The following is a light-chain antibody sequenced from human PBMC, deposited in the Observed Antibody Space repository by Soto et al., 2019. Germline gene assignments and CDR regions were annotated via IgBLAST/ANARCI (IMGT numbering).Light chain of an antibody. V-gene: IGKV3-15*01. J-gene: IGKJ1*01. CDR3: QQYNNWLWT. CDR2: GAY. CDR1: QNISSN. Sequence: EIVMTQSPATLSVSPGERATLSCRASQNISSNLAWYQQKPGQAPRVLIDGAYTRATGIPARFSGSGSGTEFTPTISSLQSEDFAVYYCQQYNNWLWTFGQGTKVEIK.